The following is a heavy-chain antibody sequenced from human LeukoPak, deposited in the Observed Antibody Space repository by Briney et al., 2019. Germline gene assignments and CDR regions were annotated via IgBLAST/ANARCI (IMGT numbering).Heavy chain of an antibody. Sequence: SQTLSLTCAISGDSVSSNSAAWNWIRQSPARGLEWLGSTYYRSKWYNDYAVSVKSRIPINPDTSKNQFTLQLNSVTPENTAVYYCARERLGFFGSSPNFDYWGQGTLVTVSS. CDR3: ARERLGFFGSSPNFDY. D-gene: IGHD3-16*01. J-gene: IGHJ4*02. CDR2: TYYRSKWYN. CDR1: GDSVSSNSAA. V-gene: IGHV6-1*01.